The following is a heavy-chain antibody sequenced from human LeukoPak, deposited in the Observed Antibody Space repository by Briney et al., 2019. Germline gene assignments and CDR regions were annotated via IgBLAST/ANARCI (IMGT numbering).Heavy chain of an antibody. CDR3: VRGSTLRHYQY. D-gene: IGHD3-16*01. CDR1: GGSISSSTYY. CDR2: IYYSGST. Sequence: TSETLSLTCTVSGGSISSSTYYWGWIRRPPAKGLEWIGSIYYSGSTYYNPSLKSRVTVSVDTSKNQFSLNLSSVTAADTAVYYCVRGSTLRHYQYWGQGTLVTVSS. J-gene: IGHJ4*02. V-gene: IGHV4-39*01.